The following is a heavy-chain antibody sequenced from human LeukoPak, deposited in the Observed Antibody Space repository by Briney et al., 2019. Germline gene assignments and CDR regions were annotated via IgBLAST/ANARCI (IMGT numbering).Heavy chain of an antibody. CDR3: ARDGGPYGPDWYFDL. D-gene: IGHD3-10*01. Sequence: SGGSLRLSCAASGFIFSSYAMNWVRQAPGKGLEWVSSIRGSGGSTYYADSVKGRFTISRDNAKNSLYLQMNSLRAEDTAVYYCARDGGPYGPDWYFDLWGRGTLVTVSS. CDR2: IRGSGGST. J-gene: IGHJ2*01. V-gene: IGHV3-23*01. CDR1: GFIFSSYA.